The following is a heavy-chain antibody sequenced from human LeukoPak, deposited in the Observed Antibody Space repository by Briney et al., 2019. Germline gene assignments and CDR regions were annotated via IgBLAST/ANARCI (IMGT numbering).Heavy chain of an antibody. CDR2: IYYSGST. V-gene: IGHV4-39*07. J-gene: IGHJ4*02. CDR1: GGSISSSSYY. D-gene: IGHD3-22*01. Sequence: PSETLSLTCTVSGGSISSSSYYWGWIRQPPGKGLEWIGSIYYSGSTYYNPSLKSRVTISVDTSKNQFSLKLSSVTAADTAVYYCARVEVVVAISSVFELEACFDYWGQGTLVTVSS. CDR3: ARVEVVVAISSVFELEACFDY.